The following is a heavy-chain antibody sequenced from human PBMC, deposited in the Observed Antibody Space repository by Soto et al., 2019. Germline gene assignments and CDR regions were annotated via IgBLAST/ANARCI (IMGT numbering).Heavy chain of an antibody. CDR3: ARVPARLGAFDV. Sequence: SETLSLTCAVSGGSISSGGYSWSWIRQPPGKGLEWVGYIYDSGSSYYNPSLESRVSISLHRSKNQFSLKLSSVTAADTAVYYCARVPARLGAFDVWGQGTMVTVSS. J-gene: IGHJ3*01. D-gene: IGHD2-2*01. V-gene: IGHV4-30-2*01. CDR1: GGSISSGGYS. CDR2: IYDSGSS.